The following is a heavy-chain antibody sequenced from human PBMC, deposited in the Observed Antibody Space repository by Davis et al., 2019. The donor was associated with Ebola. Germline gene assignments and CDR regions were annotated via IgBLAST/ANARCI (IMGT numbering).Heavy chain of an antibody. D-gene: IGHD3-16*01. CDR3: ARGKLWFDY. V-gene: IGHV4-30-4*02. J-gene: IGHJ4*02. CDR1: GGSIRSGDYY. CDR2: IYYSGST. Sequence: SETLSLTCTVSGGSIRSGDYYWSWIRQPPGTGLEWFGYIYYSGSTYYNPSLKSRVTISVDTSKNQFSLKLSSVTAADTAVYYCARGKLWFDYWGQGTLVTVSS.